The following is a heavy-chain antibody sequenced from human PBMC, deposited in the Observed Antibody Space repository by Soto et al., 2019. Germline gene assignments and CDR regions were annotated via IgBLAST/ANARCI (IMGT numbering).Heavy chain of an antibody. Sequence: ASVKVSCKASGYTFTSYDINWVRQATGQGLEWMGWMNPNSGNTVYAQKFQGRVTMTRNTSISTAYMELSSLRSEDTAVYYCARGGGDFWSGYEYYYYYMDVWGKGTTVTVSS. V-gene: IGHV1-8*01. D-gene: IGHD3-3*01. CDR3: ARGGGDFWSGYEYYYYYMDV. CDR2: MNPNSGNT. CDR1: GYTFTSYD. J-gene: IGHJ6*03.